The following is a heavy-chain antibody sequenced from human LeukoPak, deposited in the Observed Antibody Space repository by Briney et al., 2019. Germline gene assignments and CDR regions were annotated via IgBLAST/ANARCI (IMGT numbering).Heavy chain of an antibody. V-gene: IGHV3-21*01. J-gene: IGHJ4*02. CDR2: ISSSSSYI. Sequence: GGSLRLSCAASGFTFSSYSMNWVRQAPGKGLEWVSSISSSSSYIYYADSVKGRFTISRDNAKNSLYLQMNSLRAEDTAVYYCARDDVPYYYDSSGYRHYFDYWGQGTLVTVSS. CDR1: GFTFSSYS. D-gene: IGHD3-22*01. CDR3: ARDDVPYYYDSSGYRHYFDY.